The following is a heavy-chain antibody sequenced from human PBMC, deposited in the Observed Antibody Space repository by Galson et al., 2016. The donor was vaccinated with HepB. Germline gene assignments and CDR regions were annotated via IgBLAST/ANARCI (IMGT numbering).Heavy chain of an antibody. CDR2: IKPDGREI. CDR1: GFPFSTYC. V-gene: IGHV3-7*03. Sequence: SLRLSCAASGFPFSTYCMTWVRQAPGKGPEWVAVIKPDGREIPYVDSVKGRFTISRDDGKNSLYLQMNTLRTEDTAVYYCARVFSYDRRDYYRHFDSWGRGTLVTVSS. J-gene: IGHJ4*02. CDR3: ARVFSYDRRDYYRHFDS. D-gene: IGHD3-22*01.